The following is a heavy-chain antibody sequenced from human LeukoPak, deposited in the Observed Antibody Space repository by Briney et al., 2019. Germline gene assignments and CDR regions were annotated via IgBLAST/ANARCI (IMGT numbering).Heavy chain of an antibody. D-gene: IGHD3-3*01. Sequence: SETLSLTCTVSGGSISSGSYYWSWIRQPARKGLEWIARIYTSGSTNYNPSLKTRVTISVDTSKNQFSLQLSSVTAADTDVYYYASDHGYDFWSGYYYIDYWGQGTLVTVSP. CDR1: GGSISSGSYY. J-gene: IGHJ4*02. V-gene: IGHV4-61*02. CDR3: ASDHGYDFWSGYYYIDY. CDR2: IYTSGST.